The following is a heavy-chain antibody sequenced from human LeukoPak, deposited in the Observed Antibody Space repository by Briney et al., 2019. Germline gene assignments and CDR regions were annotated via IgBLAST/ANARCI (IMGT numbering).Heavy chain of an antibody. CDR3: TTDYPLWSGYYVMPDY. CDR1: GFTFSSYA. D-gene: IGHD3-3*01. Sequence: GGSLRLSCAASGFTFSSYAMSWVRQAPGKGLEWVSAISGSGGSTYYADSVKGRFTISRDNSKNTLYLQMNSLKTEDTAVYYCTTDYPLWSGYYVMPDYWGQGTLVTVSS. J-gene: IGHJ4*02. CDR2: ISGSGGST. V-gene: IGHV3-23*01.